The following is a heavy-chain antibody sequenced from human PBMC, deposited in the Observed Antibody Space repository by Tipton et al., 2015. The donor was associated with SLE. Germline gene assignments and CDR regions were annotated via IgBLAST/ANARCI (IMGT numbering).Heavy chain of an antibody. Sequence: TLSLTCTVSGDSLIGSHWTWIRQPAGKGLEWIGRIYNGGSTNYNPSLKSRLSMSVDTSKNQMSLKLNSVTAADTAVYYCARTNRGCFDYWGQGTLVTVSS. CDR3: ARTNRGCFDY. V-gene: IGHV4-4*07. CDR1: GDSLIGSH. J-gene: IGHJ4*02. D-gene: IGHD2-8*01. CDR2: IYNGGST.